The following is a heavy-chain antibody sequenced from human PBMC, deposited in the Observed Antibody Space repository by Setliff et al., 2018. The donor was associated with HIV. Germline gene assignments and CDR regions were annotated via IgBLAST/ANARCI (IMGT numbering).Heavy chain of an antibody. CDR1: GYTLTQLS. J-gene: IGHJ6*03. D-gene: IGHD4-17*01. CDR3: ATRGDLLGRRASTVTVYYYYLDV. Sequence: ASVKVSCEVSGYTLTQLSIHWVRQAPGKGLEWMGGFVPEHSETIYAQKFQGRVTMTEETSTDTAFMELSGLTSEDTAVYYCATRGDLLGRRASTVTVYYYYLDVGGNGTTVTVS. CDR2: FVPEHSET. V-gene: IGHV1-24*01.